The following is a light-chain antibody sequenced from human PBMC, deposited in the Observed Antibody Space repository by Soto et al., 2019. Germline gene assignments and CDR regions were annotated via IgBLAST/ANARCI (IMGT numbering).Light chain of an antibody. CDR2: GAS. CDR3: QQASSFPLT. J-gene: IGKJ4*01. V-gene: IGKV1-12*01. Sequence: IQMTQSPSSVSASAGDSVTITCRASQLISSWLAWYQVKPGKAPKLLIYGASNRESGVPSRFSGSESGTLFTLTINSLQPEDFATYYCQQASSFPLTFGGGTTVEI. CDR1: QLISSW.